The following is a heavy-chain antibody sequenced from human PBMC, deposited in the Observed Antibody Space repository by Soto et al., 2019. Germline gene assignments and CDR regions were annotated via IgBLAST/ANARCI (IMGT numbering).Heavy chain of an antibody. V-gene: IGHV1-3*01. CDR3: ARGLNVYYFDY. Sequence: ASVKVSCKASGYTLTSYGMHWVRQAPGQRLEWMGWINAGNGNTKHSQKFQGRVTITRDTSASTAYMELSSLRSEDTAVYYCARGLNVYYFDYWGQGTLVTVSS. J-gene: IGHJ4*02. CDR2: INAGNGNT. CDR1: GYTLTSYG. D-gene: IGHD3-16*01.